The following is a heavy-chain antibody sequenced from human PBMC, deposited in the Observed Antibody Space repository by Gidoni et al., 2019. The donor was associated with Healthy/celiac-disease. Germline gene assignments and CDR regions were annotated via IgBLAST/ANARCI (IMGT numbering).Heavy chain of an antibody. D-gene: IGHD3-3*01. CDR3: ASDSGVFGVVHYTA. J-gene: IGHJ5*02. Sequence: QVQLQESGPGLVKPSQTLSLTCTVSGGSISRGEYYWRWIRQPPGKGLEWSGNIDYSGSPYYNPSRKSRVTIAVDTSKNLFSLKLSSVTAADTAVYYCASDSGVFGVVHYTAWGQGTLVTVSS. CDR1: GGSISRGEYY. V-gene: IGHV4-30-4*01. CDR2: IDYSGSP.